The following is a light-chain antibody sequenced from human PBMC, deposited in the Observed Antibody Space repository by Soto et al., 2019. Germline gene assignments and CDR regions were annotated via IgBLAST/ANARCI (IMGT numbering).Light chain of an antibody. CDR1: SSNIGAGYD. Sequence: SVLTQPPSVSGAPGQRVTISCTGSSSNIGAGYDVHWYQQLPGRAPKLLIYGNTNRPSGVPDRFSGSKSGTSASLAITGLQAEDEADYYCLSFDSSLSVVFGGWTKVTVL. V-gene: IGLV1-40*01. CDR2: GNT. J-gene: IGLJ2*01. CDR3: LSFDSSLSVV.